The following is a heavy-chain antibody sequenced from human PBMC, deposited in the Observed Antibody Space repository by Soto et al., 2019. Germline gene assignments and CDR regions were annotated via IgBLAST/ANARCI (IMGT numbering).Heavy chain of an antibody. J-gene: IGHJ3*01. CDR3: AKDHFKGNGIYDGFDV. D-gene: IGHD1-20*01. CDR2: IAGVDI. V-gene: IGHV3-23*01. CDR1: GHTMSTDA. Sequence: EVQLLESGGGLVQPGGSLRLSCAGIGHTMSTDAMSWVRQAPGKGLEWVSTIAGVDIFYADSVQGRFTISIDNSKNLLFLQMNSLTADDTATYYCAKDHFKGNGIYDGFDVWGQGTTVTASS.